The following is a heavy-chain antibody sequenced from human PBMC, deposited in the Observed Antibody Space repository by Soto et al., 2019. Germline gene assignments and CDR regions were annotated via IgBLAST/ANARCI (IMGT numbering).Heavy chain of an antibody. CDR1: GGTFSSYT. CDR3: ARDPLDSLGDYVEEADALDI. CDR2: IIPILGIT. D-gene: IGHD3-22*01. J-gene: IGHJ3*02. Sequence: SVKVSCKASGGTFSSYTISWVRQAPGQGLEWMGRIIPILGITNYAQKFQGRVTITADESTSTAYMELSSLRSEDTAVYYCARDPLDSLGDYVEEADALDIWGPGTMVTVSS. V-gene: IGHV1-69*04.